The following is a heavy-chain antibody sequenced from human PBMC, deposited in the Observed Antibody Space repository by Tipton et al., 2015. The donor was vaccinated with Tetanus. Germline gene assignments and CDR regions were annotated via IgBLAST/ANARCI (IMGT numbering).Heavy chain of an antibody. J-gene: IGHJ6*02. Sequence: SLRLSCAVSGFTFSSSWMSWVRQVPGKGLEWVANINGGGNEKYYVDSVKGRFTISRDNAKNTVYLQMNSLRAEDTAVYFCARRSLTNYGLDVWGQGTPVTVSS. CDR1: GFTFSSSW. D-gene: IGHD1-1*01. V-gene: IGHV3-7*01. CDR3: ARRSLTNYGLDV. CDR2: INGGGNEK.